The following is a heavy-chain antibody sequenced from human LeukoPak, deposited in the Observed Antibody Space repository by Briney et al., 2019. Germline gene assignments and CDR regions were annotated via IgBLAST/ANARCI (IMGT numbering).Heavy chain of an antibody. Sequence: PGGSLRLSCAASGFTVSRNYMTWARQAPGKGLEWVSVIYSGSETYYADSVRGSFTISRDVSKNTVYLQMNSLRVDDTAIYYCATGTTVTTAFDNWGQGTLVTVSS. CDR3: ATGTTVTTAFDN. V-gene: IGHV3-66*01. CDR1: GFTVSRNY. J-gene: IGHJ4*02. D-gene: IGHD4-17*01. CDR2: IYSGSET.